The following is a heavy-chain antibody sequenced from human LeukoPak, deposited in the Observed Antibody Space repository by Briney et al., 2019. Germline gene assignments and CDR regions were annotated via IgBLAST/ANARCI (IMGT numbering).Heavy chain of an antibody. J-gene: IGHJ4*02. CDR2: ISSSGSTI. Sequence: GGSLRLSCAASGFTFSDYYMSWIRQAPGKGLEWASYISSSGSTIYYADSVKGRFTISRDNAKNSLYLQMNSLRAEDTAVYFCARHLSGVTGYTYGRGIDYWGQGTLVTVSS. D-gene: IGHD5-18*01. V-gene: IGHV3-11*04. CDR1: GFTFSDYY. CDR3: ARHLSGVTGYTYGRGIDY.